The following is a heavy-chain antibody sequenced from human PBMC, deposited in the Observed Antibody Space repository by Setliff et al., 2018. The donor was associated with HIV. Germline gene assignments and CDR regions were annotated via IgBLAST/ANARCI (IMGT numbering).Heavy chain of an antibody. CDR1: GFSFSNAW. CDR2: INWNGANS. J-gene: IGHJ6*03. CDR3: ARGRGGDYYFMDV. Sequence: PGGSLRLSCAASGFSFSNAWMSWVRQAPGKGLEWVSGINWNGANSGYADSVKGRFTISRDNAKNSLYLQMRSLRLEDTALYYCARGRGGDYYFMDVWGKGTTVTVSS. V-gene: IGHV3-20*04. D-gene: IGHD4-17*01.